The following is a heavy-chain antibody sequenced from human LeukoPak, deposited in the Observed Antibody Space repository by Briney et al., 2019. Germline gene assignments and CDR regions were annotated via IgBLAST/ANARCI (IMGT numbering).Heavy chain of an antibody. Sequence: SETLSLTCTVSGGSISSYYWSWIRQPPGKGLEGIGYIYYSGSTNYNPSLKSRVTISVDTSKNPFSLKLSSVTAADTAVYYCAREACRRSAFDIWGQGTMVTVSS. CDR2: IYYSGST. J-gene: IGHJ3*02. CDR1: GGSISSYY. CDR3: AREACRRSAFDI. V-gene: IGHV4-59*01.